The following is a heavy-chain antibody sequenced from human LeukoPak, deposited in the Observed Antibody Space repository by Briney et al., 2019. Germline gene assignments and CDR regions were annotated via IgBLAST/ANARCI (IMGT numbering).Heavy chain of an antibody. V-gene: IGHV3-33*08. D-gene: IGHD3-10*01. J-gene: IGHJ6*03. CDR1: GFTFSSYG. CDR3: TRSPSQWFGEMNYMDV. CDR2: IWYGGTNE. Sequence: GRSLRLSCEASGFTFSSYGMHWVRQAPGKGLEWVAVIWYGGTNEYYADSVKGRFTISRDDSKNTLYLQMTGLRVEDTAVYYCTRSPSQWFGEMNYMDVWGRGTTVTVTS.